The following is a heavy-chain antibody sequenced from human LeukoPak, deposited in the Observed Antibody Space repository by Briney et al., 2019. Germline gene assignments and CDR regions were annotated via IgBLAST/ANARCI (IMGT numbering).Heavy chain of an antibody. CDR3: AELGITMIGGV. V-gene: IGHV3-48*03. Sequence: GGSLRLSCAASGFTFSSYEMNWVGQAPGKGLEWVSYISSSGSTIYYADSVKGRFTISRDNAKNSLYLQMNSLRAEDTAVYYCAELGITMIGGVWGKGTTVTISS. CDR1: GFTFSSYE. CDR2: ISSSGSTI. D-gene: IGHD3-10*02. J-gene: IGHJ6*04.